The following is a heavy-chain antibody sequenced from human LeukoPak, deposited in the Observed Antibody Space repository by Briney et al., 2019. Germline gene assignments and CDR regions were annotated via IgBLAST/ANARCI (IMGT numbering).Heavy chain of an antibody. J-gene: IGHJ6*03. V-gene: IGHV3-11*04. CDR2: ISSSSTII. CDR3: ARVCSGGTCYDGAYYYMDV. Sequence: GGSLRLSCAASGFTFSDHYMTWIRQAPGKGLEWVSYISSSSTIIHYADSVKGRFTISRDNAKNSLYLQMNSLRAEDTAVYYCARVCSGGTCYDGAYYYMDVWGKGTTVTVSS. D-gene: IGHD2-15*01. CDR1: GFTFSDHY.